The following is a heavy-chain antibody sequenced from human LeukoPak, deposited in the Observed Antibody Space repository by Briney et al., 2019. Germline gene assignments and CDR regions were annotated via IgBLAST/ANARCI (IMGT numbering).Heavy chain of an antibody. CDR2: IRSKDYGGTT. J-gene: IGHJ4*02. Sequence: GGSLRLSCTASGFTFGDYAMSWFRQAPGKGLEWVGFIRSKDYGGTTEYAASVEGRFTISRDDSNSIAYLQMNSLKAEDTAVYYCTRDLDYYRSGREYFDYWGQGTLVTVSS. D-gene: IGHD3-10*01. CDR3: TRDLDYYRSGREYFDY. V-gene: IGHV3-49*03. CDR1: GFTFGDYA.